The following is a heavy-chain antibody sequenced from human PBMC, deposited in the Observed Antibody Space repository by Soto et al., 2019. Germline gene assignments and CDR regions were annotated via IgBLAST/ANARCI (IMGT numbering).Heavy chain of an antibody. CDR1: GFTFSSYA. J-gene: IGHJ4*02. Sequence: GGSLRLSCAASGFTFSSYAMSWVRQPPGKGLEWVSAISGGGGGTYNADSGKGRFTISRDNSKNTRYLQMNSLGAEDTAVYYCAKDRGGRQQLSPYYFDYWGQGTLVTVSA. V-gene: IGHV3-23*01. CDR3: AKDRGGRQQLSPYYFDY. CDR2: ISGGGGGT. D-gene: IGHD6-13*01.